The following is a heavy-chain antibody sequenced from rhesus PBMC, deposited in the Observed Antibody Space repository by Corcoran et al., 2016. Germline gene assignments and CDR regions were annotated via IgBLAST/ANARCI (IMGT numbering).Heavy chain of an antibody. CDR1: GGSFSSNY. D-gene: IGHD2-39*01. V-gene: IGHV4-173*01. J-gene: IGHJ5-2*02. CDR2: ISGSGGGA. Sequence: QVQLQESGPGLVKPSETLSLTCAVSGGSFSSNYWSWIRQSPGKGVEWIGRISGSGGGADYNPSLKSRVTLSTETSKNQFSLRLTSVTAADTALYFCATLVGVPGSLDVWGRGVLVTVSS. CDR3: ATLVGVPGSLDV.